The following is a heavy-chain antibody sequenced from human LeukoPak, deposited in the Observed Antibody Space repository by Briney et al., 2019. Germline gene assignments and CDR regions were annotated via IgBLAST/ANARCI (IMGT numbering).Heavy chain of an antibody. CDR3: ARDHSNWNYAPDF. CDR1: GYTFTRYG. D-gene: IGHD1-7*01. CDR2: ISASNGNT. Sequence: AAVKVSCKASGYTFTRYGISWVRQAPGQGLQWLGWISASNGNTNYAQKFRDRVTMSTDTSTGTAYLDVRSLTSDDTAVYYCARDHSNWNYAPDFWGQGTLVIVSS. J-gene: IGHJ4*02. V-gene: IGHV1-18*01.